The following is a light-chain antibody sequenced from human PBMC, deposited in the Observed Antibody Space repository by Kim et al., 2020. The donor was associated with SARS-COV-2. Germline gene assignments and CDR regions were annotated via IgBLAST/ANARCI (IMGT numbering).Light chain of an antibody. J-gene: IGLJ3*02. CDR1: SSNVGDYNY. CDR3: FSYAGRTKLV. Sequence: MSSPGTSSNVGDYNYVAWYQQNRRKAPKLLIYEVSKRPSGVPYRFSGSKSANTASLSVSGLQAEDEADYYCFSYAGRTKLVFGGGTQLTVL. V-gene: IGLV2-8*01. CDR2: EVS.